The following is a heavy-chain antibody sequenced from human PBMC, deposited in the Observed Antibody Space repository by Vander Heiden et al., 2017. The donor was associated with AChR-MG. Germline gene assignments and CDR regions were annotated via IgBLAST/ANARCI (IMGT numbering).Heavy chain of an antibody. V-gene: IGHV4-34*01. Sequence: HVQLQQWGAGLLKPPETLSLTCPVYGGSFRGYYWGWILRPPGEGLEWIGEINHSGRTNYNPSLKSRVTISVDTSKNQFSLKLNSVTAADTAVYYCHSTGGYWGQGTLVTVSS. J-gene: IGHJ4*02. CDR3: HSTGGY. CDR2: INHSGRT. CDR1: GGSFRGYY. D-gene: IGHD2-2*01.